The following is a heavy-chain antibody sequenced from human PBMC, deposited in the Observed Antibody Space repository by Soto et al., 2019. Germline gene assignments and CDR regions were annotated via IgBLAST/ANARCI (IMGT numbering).Heavy chain of an antibody. V-gene: IGHV3-74*01. CDR2: INSDGSST. CDR1: GFTFSSYW. Sequence: GGSLRLSCAASGFTFSSYWMHWVRQAPGKGLVWVSRINSDGSSTSYAAPVKGRFTISRDDSKNTLYLQMNSLKTEDTAVYYCTTLMITFGGALARDYWGQGTPVIVSS. CDR3: TTLMITFGGALARDY. D-gene: IGHD3-16*01. J-gene: IGHJ4*02.